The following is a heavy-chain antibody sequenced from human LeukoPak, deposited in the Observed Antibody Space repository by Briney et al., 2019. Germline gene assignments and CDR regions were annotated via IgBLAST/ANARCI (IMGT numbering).Heavy chain of an antibody. Sequence: AGGSLRLSCVISGFTFTSYDFNWVRQAPGKGLEWVSYISNGSDTIYYADSVKGRFTISRDNAKNSVFLQMNTLRAEDTAVYYCVRDSYMFGSDYWGQGTLVSASS. CDR3: VRDSYMFGSDY. J-gene: IGHJ4*02. CDR1: GFTFTSYD. V-gene: IGHV3-48*03. D-gene: IGHD3-10*02. CDR2: ISNGSDTI.